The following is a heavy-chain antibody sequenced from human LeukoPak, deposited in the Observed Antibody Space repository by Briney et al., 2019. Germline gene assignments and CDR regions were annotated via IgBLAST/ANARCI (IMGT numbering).Heavy chain of an antibody. D-gene: IGHD6-6*01. CDR2: TSGSGGST. CDR3: AKGGSGAARSY. V-gene: IGHV3-23*01. Sequence: GGSLRLSCAASGFTFSDYYMSWIRQAPGKGLEWVSATSGSGGSTYYADSVKGRFTISRDNSKNTLYLQMNSLRAEDTAVYYCAKGGSGAARSYWGQGTLVTVSS. J-gene: IGHJ4*02. CDR1: GFTFSDYY.